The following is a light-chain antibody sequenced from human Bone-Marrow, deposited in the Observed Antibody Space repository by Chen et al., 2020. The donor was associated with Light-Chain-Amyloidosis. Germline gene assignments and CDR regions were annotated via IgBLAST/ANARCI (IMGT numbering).Light chain of an antibody. V-gene: IGLV6-57*01. CDR2: EAD. Sequence: NFMLTQPHSVSESPGKTVIISCTRSSGSIATNYVQWYQQRPGRSPTTVIYEADQRPSGVPDRFSDSIDRSSNSASLTISGLKTKDEADYYCQSYQGSSQGVFGGGTKLTVL. J-gene: IGLJ3*02. CDR1: SGSIATNY. CDR3: QSYQGSSQGV.